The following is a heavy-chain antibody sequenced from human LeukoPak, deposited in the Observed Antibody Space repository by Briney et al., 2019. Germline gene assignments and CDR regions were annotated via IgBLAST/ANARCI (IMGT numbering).Heavy chain of an antibody. V-gene: IGHV3-74*01. CDR3: AGVDLRDGYMPDDY. J-gene: IGHJ4*02. Sequence: PGGSLRLSCAASGFTFSDYWMHWVRQAPGKGLVWVSRINSDGTSTIYADSVKGRFTISRDNAKNTLYLQMNSLRAEDTAVYYCAGVDLRDGYMPDDYWGQGTLVTVSS. CDR1: GFTFSDYW. CDR2: INSDGTST. D-gene: IGHD5-24*01.